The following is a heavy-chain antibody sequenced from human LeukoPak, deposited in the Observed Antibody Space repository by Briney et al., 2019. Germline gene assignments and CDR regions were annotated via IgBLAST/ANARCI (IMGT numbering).Heavy chain of an antibody. CDR3: ARRLYCTSSSCHTGPDAFDI. CDR2: LWSDGSNK. D-gene: IGHD2-2*02. CDR1: GFSFSSYG. J-gene: IGHJ3*02. Sequence: GGSLRLSCAASGFSFSSYGMHWVRQAPGKGLEGVAVLWSDGSNKYYADSVKGRFTISRDNSKNTLYLQMNSLRAEDTAVYYCARRLYCTSSSCHTGPDAFDIWGQGTMVTVSS. V-gene: IGHV3-33*03.